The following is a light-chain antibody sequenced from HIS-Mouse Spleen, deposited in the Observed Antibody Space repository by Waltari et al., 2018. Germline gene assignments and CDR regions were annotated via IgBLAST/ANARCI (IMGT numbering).Light chain of an antibody. CDR1: SSNIGSTT. V-gene: IGLV1-44*01. J-gene: IGLJ2*01. Sequence: QSVLTQPPSASGTPGQRVTISCSGSSSNIGSTTVNWYQQRPGAAPQLRNYSNQRRPSRVPDRFPSCKSGTSASLAISGLQSEDEADYYCAAWDDSLNADVVFGGGTKLTVL. CDR3: AAWDDSLNADVV. CDR2: SNQ.